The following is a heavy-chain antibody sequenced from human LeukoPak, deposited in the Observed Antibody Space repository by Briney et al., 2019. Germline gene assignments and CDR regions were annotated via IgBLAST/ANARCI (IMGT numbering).Heavy chain of an antibody. V-gene: IGHV3-48*02. CDR3: ARGSYYAPYYFDY. J-gene: IGHJ4*02. Sequence: GGSLRLSCAASGFTVSSNYMSWVRQAPGKGLEWLSYISSGSNTIFYADSVKGRFTISRDNAKNSLFLQVNSLRDEDTAVYYCARGSYYAPYYFDYWGQGTLVTVSS. CDR2: ISSGSNTI. D-gene: IGHD1-26*01. CDR1: GFTVSSNY.